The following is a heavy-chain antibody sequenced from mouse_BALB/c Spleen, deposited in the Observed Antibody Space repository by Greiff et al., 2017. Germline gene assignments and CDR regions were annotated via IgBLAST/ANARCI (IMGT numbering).Heavy chain of an antibody. CDR1: GFTFSSYY. J-gene: IGHJ4*01. CDR3: ARQRYGSSCEGAMDY. Sequence: EVMLVESGGGLVKLGGSLKLSCAASGFTFSSYYMPWVRQTPEKRLELVAAINSNGGSTYYPDTVKGRFTISRDNAKNTLYLQMSSLKSEDTALYYCARQRYGSSCEGAMDYWGQGTSVTVSS. D-gene: IGHD1-1*01. CDR2: INSNGGST. V-gene: IGHV5-6-2*01.